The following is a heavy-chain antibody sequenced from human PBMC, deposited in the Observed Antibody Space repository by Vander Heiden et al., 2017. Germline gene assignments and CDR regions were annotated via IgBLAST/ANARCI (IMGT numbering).Heavy chain of an antibody. J-gene: IGHJ6*02. Sequence: QVQLVESGGGVVQPGRSLRLSCGPSGFTFISHALPWVRQAPGKGLEWVAVISYDGSNKYYADSVKGRFTISRDNSKNTLYLQMNSLRAEDTAVYYCAKDGFAPGALYYYYYGMDVWGQGTTVTVSS. V-gene: IGHV3-30*18. D-gene: IGHD3-10*01. CDR2: ISYDGSNK. CDR1: GFTFISHA. CDR3: AKDGFAPGALYYYYYGMDV.